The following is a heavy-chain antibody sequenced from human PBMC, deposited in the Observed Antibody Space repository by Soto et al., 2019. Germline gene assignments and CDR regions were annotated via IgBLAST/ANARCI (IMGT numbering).Heavy chain of an antibody. CDR2: ISSNGGST. V-gene: IGHV3-64*04. CDR3: ARDLTDAFDI. CDR1: GFTFSSYA. Sequence: GGSLRLSCSASGFTFSSYAMHWVRQAPGKGLEYVSAISSNGGSTYYADSVKGRFTISRDNAKNTLYLQMNSLRAEDTAVYYCARDLTDAFDIWGQGTMVTVSS. J-gene: IGHJ3*02.